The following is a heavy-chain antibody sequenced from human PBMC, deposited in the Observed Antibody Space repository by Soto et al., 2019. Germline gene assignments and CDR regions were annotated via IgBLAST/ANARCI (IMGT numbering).Heavy chain of an antibody. J-gene: IGHJ5*02. CDR3: TTAIRAAYCSGGSCYSYNWFDP. CDR1: GFTFSNAW. Sequence: GGSLRLSCAASGFTFSNAWMSWVRQAPGRGLEWVGRIKSKTDGGTTDYAAPVKGRFTISRDDSKNTLYLQMNSLKTEDTAVYYCTTAIRAAYCSGGSCYSYNWFDPWGQGTLVTVSS. CDR2: IKSKTDGGTT. V-gene: IGHV3-15*01. D-gene: IGHD2-15*01.